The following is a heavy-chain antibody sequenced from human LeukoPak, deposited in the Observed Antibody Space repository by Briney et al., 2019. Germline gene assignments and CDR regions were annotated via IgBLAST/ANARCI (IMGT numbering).Heavy chain of an antibody. D-gene: IGHD6-19*01. Sequence: LSLTCTVSGGYISSHYWSWIRPPPGKGLEWIGYIYYSGSTNNNPSLKRRVTISVDTSKNQFSLKLSSVTAADTAVYYCARGAGRWGQGTLVTVSS. CDR1: GGYISSHY. J-gene: IGHJ4*02. CDR2: IYYSGST. V-gene: IGHV4-59*11. CDR3: ARGAGR.